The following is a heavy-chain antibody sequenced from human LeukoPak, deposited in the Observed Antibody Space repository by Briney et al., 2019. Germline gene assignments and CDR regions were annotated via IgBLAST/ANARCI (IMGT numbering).Heavy chain of an antibody. D-gene: IGHD6-25*01. V-gene: IGHV3-74*01. CDR1: GFTFSSYG. CDR2: INSDGYST. J-gene: IGHJ5*02. CDR3: ARAPGARWFDP. Sequence: GGSLRLSCAASGFTFSSYGMHWVRQPPGKGLVWVSRINSDGYSTSYADSVKGRFTISRDNAKNTLYLQMNSLRAEDTAVYYCARAPGARWFDPWGQGTLVTVSS.